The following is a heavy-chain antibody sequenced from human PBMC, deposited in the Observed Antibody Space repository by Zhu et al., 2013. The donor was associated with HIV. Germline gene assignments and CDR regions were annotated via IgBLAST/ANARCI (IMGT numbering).Heavy chain of an antibody. CDR3: ARDLGAVGGTIGYGLDV. D-gene: IGHD3-16*01. CDR2: IIPDLGMT. J-gene: IGHJ6*02. Sequence: QVQVVQSGTELKMPGASVKVSCKTSGYTFNAYFIHWVRQARGQGLEWVGWIIPDLGMTNYPQRLQGRVTITADISTGTAYMELSRLTSEDTALYYCARDLGAVGGTIGYGLDVWGQGTSVIVS. CDR1: GYTFNAYF. V-gene: IGHV1-2*02.